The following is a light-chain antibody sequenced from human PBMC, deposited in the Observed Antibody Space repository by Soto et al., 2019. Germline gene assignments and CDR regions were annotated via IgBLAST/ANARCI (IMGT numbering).Light chain of an antibody. CDR3: GTWDFSLSAVV. CDR1: SSNIGNND. CDR2: ENY. V-gene: IGLV1-51*02. J-gene: IGLJ3*02. Sequence: QSALTQPPSVSAAPGQKVTISCSGSSSNIGNNDVSWYQQLPRTAPKLLIYENYKRPSGIPDRISGSKSGTSATLGITGLQTGDEADYYCGTWDFSLSAVVFGGGTKVTVL.